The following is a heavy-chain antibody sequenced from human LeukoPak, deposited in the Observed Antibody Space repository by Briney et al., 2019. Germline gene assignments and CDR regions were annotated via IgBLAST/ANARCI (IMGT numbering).Heavy chain of an antibody. CDR1: GGSFSGYY. J-gene: IGHJ4*02. CDR3: ARGPPSGYCSGGSCYTQPYFDY. V-gene: IGHV4-34*01. CDR2: INHSGST. D-gene: IGHD2-15*01. Sequence: PSETLSLTCAVYGGSFSGYYWSWIRQPPGKGLEWIGEINHSGSTNYNPSLKSRVTISVDTSKNQFSLKLSSMTAADTAVYYCARGPPSGYCSGGSCYTQPYFDYWGQGTLVTVSS.